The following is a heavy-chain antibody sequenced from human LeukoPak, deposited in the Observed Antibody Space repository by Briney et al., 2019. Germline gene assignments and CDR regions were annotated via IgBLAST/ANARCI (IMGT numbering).Heavy chain of an antibody. CDR1: GFTFISYS. D-gene: IGHD6-19*01. J-gene: IGHJ1*01. Sequence: GGSRRLPVAAPGFTFISYSINGAGQAQGKGLDWASAISGSGGSTYYADSVKGRFTISRDNSKNTLYLQMNSLRAEDTAVYYCAGEGWRAEYFQHWGQGTLVTVSS. CDR3: AGEGWRAEYFQH. V-gene: IGHV3-23*01. CDR2: ISGSGGST.